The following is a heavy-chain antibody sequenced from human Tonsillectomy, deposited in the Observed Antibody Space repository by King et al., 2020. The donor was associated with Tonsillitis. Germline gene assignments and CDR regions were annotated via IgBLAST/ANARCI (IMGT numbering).Heavy chain of an antibody. Sequence: VQLVESGAEVKKPGSSVKVSCKASGGTFSNYAINWVRQAPGQGLEWMGGIIPIFGTAKYAQKFQGRVTITADESTSTAYMELSSLTSEDTAVYYCARGDSLFHYFGSGSYSYFDYWGQGTLVTVSS. V-gene: IGHV1-69*01. CDR1: GGTFSNYA. CDR2: IIPIFGTA. J-gene: IGHJ4*02. D-gene: IGHD3-10*01. CDR3: ARGDSLFHYFGSGSYSYFDY.